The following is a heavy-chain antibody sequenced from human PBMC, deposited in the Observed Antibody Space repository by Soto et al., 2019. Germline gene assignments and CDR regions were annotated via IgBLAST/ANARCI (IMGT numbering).Heavy chain of an antibody. CDR1: GYSFTSYW. Sequence: HGESLKISCKGSGYSFTSYWISWVRQMPGKGLEWMGRIDPSDSYTNYSPSFQGHVTISADKSISTAYLQWSSLKASDTAMHYCARPPTYYYGMDVWGQGTTVTVSS. J-gene: IGHJ6*02. V-gene: IGHV5-10-1*01. CDR2: IDPSDSYT. CDR3: ARPPTYYYGMDV.